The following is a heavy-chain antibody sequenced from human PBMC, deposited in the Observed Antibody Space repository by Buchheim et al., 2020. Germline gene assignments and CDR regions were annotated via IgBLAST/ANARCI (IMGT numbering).Heavy chain of an antibody. J-gene: IGHJ4*02. CDR3: AKRLYPADVSRSPFDY. D-gene: IGHD4/OR15-4a*01. V-gene: IGHV3-23*04. CDR2: ISGSGGST. CDR1: GFTFSDYY. Sequence: VQLVESGGGLVKPGGSLRLSCAASGFTFSDYYMSWIRQAPGKGLEWVSAISGSGGSTYYADSVKGRFTISRDNSKNTLYLQMNSLRAEDTAVYYCAKRLYPADVSRSPFDYWGQGTL.